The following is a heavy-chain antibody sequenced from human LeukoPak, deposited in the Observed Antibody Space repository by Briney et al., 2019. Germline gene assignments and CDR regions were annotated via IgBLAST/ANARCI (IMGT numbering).Heavy chain of an antibody. CDR1: GGSITKYY. CDR2: IYYSGRT. J-gene: IGHJ3*02. V-gene: IGHV4-59*01. Sequence: SETLSLTCTVSGGSITKYYWSWIRQPPGKGLEWIGYIYYSGRTHYNPSLKSPVTISVDTSKNQFSLNLSSVTAADTAVYYCARWDPSFDAFSDAFDIWGQGTMVTVSS. CDR3: ARWDPSFDAFSDAFDI. D-gene: IGHD3-9*01.